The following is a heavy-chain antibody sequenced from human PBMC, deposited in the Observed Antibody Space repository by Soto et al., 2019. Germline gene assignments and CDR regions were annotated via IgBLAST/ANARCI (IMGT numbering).Heavy chain of an antibody. CDR2: IYPGDSDT. J-gene: IGHJ6*03. CDR1: GYSFTSYW. CDR3: ARHDSVVRGDYYYMDV. D-gene: IGHD3-10*01. V-gene: IGHV5-51*01. Sequence: RGESLKISCKGSGYSFTSYWIGWVRQMPGKGLEWMGIIYPGDSDTRYSPSFQGQVTISADKSISTAYLQWSSLKASDTAMYYCARHDSVVRGDYYYMDVWGKGTTVTVSS.